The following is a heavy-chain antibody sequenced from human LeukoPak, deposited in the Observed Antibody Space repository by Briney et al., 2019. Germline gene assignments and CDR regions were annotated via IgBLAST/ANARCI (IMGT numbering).Heavy chain of an antibody. J-gene: IGHJ4*02. V-gene: IGHV4-59*08. CDR2: IYYSGST. CDR3: ARHMGLGYSYGYPYFDY. CDR1: GGSISSYY. Sequence: PSETLSLTCTVSGGSISSYYWSWIRQPPGKGLGWIGYIYYSGSTNYNPSLKSRVTISVDTSKNQFSLKLSSETAADTAVYYCARHMGLGYSYGYPYFDYWGQATLVTVSS. D-gene: IGHD5-18*01.